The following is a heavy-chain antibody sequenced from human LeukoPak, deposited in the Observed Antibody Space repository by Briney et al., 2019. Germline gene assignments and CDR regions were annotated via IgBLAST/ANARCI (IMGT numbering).Heavy chain of an antibody. CDR2: IHPNSGGT. CDR1: GYTVTGYY. CDR3: AASITSIADY. V-gene: IGHV1-2*02. J-gene: IGHJ4*02. Sequence: VKVPCKASGYTVTGYYIHLVRRAPGQELDWMGWIHPNSGGTNYAQNFQGRVTMTRDTSISTAYMELSSLRSDDTAVYFCAASITSIADYWGQGSPVTVSS. D-gene: IGHD1-14*01.